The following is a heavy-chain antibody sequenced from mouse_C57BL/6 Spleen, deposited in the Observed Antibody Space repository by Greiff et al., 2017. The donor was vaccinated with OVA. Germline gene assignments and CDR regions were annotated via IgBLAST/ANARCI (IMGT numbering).Heavy chain of an antibody. V-gene: IGHV1-18*01. J-gene: IGHJ2*01. Sequence: EVQLVESGPELVKPGASVKIPCKASGYTFTDYNMDWVKQSHGKSLEWIGDINPNNGGTIYNQKFKGKATLTVDKSSSTAYMELRSLTSEDTAVDCCARVDYDGYLFDYWGQGTTLTVSS. CDR2: INPNNGGT. CDR1: GYTFTDYN. D-gene: IGHD2-3*01. CDR3: ARVDYDGYLFDY.